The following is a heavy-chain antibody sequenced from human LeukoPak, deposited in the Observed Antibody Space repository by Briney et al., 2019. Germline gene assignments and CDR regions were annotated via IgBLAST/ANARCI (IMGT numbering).Heavy chain of an antibody. CDR2: IYFRGGT. D-gene: IGHD2-8*01. J-gene: IGHJ4*02. CDR1: GGLTSDHY. CDR3: ARGRLIVAPGVYYFEY. Sequence: PSETLSLICTVSGGLTSDHYWSWIRQPPGKGLEWIGYIYFRGGTNYNPSLERRVKISGDTAKSEFSLKMTSVTAADTAVYYCARGRLIVAPGVYYFEYWGQGTLVTVSS. V-gene: IGHV4-4*09.